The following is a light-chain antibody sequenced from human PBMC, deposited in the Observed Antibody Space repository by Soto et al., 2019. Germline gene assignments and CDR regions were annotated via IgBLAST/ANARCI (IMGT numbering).Light chain of an antibody. Sequence: QSVLTQPASVSGSPGQSITFSCTGTSSDIGVYNYVSWYQQHPGKAPKLMIYEVNNRPSGVSNRFSGSKSGNTASLTISGLQAEDEADYYCSSYTNSNPYVFGTGTKVTVL. J-gene: IGLJ1*01. CDR3: SSYTNSNPYV. V-gene: IGLV2-14*01. CDR1: SSDIGVYNY. CDR2: EVN.